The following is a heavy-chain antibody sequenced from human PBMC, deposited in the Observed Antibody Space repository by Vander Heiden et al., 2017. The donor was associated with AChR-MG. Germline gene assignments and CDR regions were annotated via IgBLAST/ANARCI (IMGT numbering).Heavy chain of an antibody. V-gene: IGHV1-46*01. D-gene: IGHD3-10*01. Sequence: QVQLVQSGAEVKKPGASVKVSCKASGYTFTSHYMHWVRQAPGQGLEWMGIINPSGGRTSYAQKFQGRVTMTRDTSTSTVYMELSSLRSEDTAVYYCAGDGGGSGYYYYYMDVWGKGTTVTVSS. J-gene: IGHJ6*03. CDR1: GYTFTSHY. CDR2: INPSGGRT. CDR3: AGDGGGSGYYYYYMDV.